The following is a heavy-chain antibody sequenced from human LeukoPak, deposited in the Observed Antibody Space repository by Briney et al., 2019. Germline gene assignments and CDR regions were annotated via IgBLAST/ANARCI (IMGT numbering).Heavy chain of an antibody. CDR1: GYTFTSYG. V-gene: IGHV1-18*01. CDR3: ARDRVTYDFWSGYGY. Sequence: SVKVSCKASGYTFTSYGISWVRQAPGQGLEWMGWISAYNGNTNYAQKLQGRVTMTTDTSTSTAYMELRSLRSDDTAVYYCARDRVTYDFWSGYGYWGQGTLVTVSS. J-gene: IGHJ4*02. D-gene: IGHD3-3*01. CDR2: ISAYNGNT.